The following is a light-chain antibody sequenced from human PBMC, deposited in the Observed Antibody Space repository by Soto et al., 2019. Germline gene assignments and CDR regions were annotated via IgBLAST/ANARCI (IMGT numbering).Light chain of an antibody. CDR2: DVS. CDR1: SRDVGGYNY. V-gene: IGLV2-14*01. Sequence: ALTQPGSLSGAPGQAITLSFTGTSRDVGGYNYVSWYQQHPGKAPKFMIYDVSNRPSGVSNRFSGSKSGNTASLTIPGLQAEDEGDYYCSSYTSSSTYVFGSGTKVTVL. CDR3: SSYTSSSTYV. J-gene: IGLJ1*01.